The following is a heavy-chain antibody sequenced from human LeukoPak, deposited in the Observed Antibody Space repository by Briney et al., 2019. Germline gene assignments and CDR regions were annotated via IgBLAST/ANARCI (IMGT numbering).Heavy chain of an antibody. D-gene: IGHD3-10*01. Sequence: PGGSLRLSCAASGFSFSIFAMTWVREAPGTGLEWVSAFSGDGGDTYYADSVKGRFTISRDNFRNTLYLQMYSLRVEDTAVYYCAKDSILKLFGQLGEGYFDPWGQGTLVTVSS. CDR1: GFSFSIFA. J-gene: IGHJ5*01. V-gene: IGHV3-23*01. CDR2: FSGDGGDT. CDR3: AKDSILKLFGQLGEGYFDP.